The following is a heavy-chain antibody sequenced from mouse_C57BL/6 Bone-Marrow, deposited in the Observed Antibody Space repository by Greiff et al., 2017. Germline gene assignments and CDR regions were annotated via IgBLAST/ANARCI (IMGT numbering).Heavy chain of an antibody. CDR3: ASGGYYGNRFDY. CDR2: INPGSGGT. J-gene: IGHJ2*01. Sequence: QVQLQQSGAELVRPGTSVKVSCKASGYAFTNYLIEWVKQRPGQGLEWIGVINPGSGGTNYNEKFKGKATLTADKSSSTAYMQLSSLTSEDSAVYFGASGGYYGNRFDYWGQGTTLTVSS. V-gene: IGHV1-54*01. D-gene: IGHD2-1*01. CDR1: GYAFTNYL.